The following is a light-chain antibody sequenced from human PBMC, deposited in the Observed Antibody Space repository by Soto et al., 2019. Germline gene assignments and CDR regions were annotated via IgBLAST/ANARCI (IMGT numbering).Light chain of an antibody. V-gene: IGLV2-14*01. CDR3: SSYTSSSTYD. J-gene: IGLJ1*01. Sequence: QSVLTQPASVSGSPGQSIAISCTGTSSDVGGYNYVSWYQQDPGKAPKLMVYDVSNRPSGVSNRFSGSKSGNTASLPISGLPAEDEADYYSSSYTSSSTYDFGTGTKVTVL. CDR2: DVS. CDR1: SSDVGGYNY.